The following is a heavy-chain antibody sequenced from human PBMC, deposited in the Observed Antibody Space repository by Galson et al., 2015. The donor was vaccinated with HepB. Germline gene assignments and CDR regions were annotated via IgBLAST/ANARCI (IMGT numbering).Heavy chain of an antibody. CDR1: GYTFTSYA. V-gene: IGHV1-3*01. J-gene: IGHJ3*02. D-gene: IGHD6-19*01. CDR3: ARDEKGSGWYDDAFDI. CDR2: INAGNGNT. Sequence: SVKVSCKASGYTFTSYAMHWVRQAPGQRLEWMGWINAGNGNTKYSQKFQGRVTITRDTSASTAYMELSSLRSEDTAVYYCARDEKGSGWYDDAFDIWGQGTMVTVSS.